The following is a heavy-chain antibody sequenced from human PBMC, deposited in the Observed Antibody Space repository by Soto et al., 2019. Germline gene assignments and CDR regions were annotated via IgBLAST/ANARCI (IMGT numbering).Heavy chain of an antibody. CDR3: AKERDRWKYPRYGMDV. V-gene: IGHV3-9*01. D-gene: IGHD1-1*01. Sequence: PGGSLRLSCAASGFTFDDYAMHWVRQAPGKGLEWVSGISWNSGSIGYADSVKGRFTISRDNAKNSLYLQMNSLRAEDTALYYCAKERDRWKYPRYGMDVWGQGTTVTFSS. CDR2: ISWNSGSI. CDR1: GFTFDDYA. J-gene: IGHJ6*02.